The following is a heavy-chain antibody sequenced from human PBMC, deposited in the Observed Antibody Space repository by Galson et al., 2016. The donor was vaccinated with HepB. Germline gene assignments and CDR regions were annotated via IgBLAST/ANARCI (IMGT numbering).Heavy chain of an antibody. CDR2: IYWNDDK. V-gene: IGHV2-5*01. CDR1: GLSVSTGGAV. J-gene: IGHJ4*02. D-gene: IGHD2-21*02. CDR3: AHRRGGVGADQFDV. Sequence: PALVKPTQTLTLTCTLSGLSVSTGGAVVGWIRQPPGKALELLALIYWNDDKRYSSSLESRLTITKDTSKNQVVWTRTNMDPEDTATYYGAHRRGGVGADQFDVWGQGTLVTVSS.